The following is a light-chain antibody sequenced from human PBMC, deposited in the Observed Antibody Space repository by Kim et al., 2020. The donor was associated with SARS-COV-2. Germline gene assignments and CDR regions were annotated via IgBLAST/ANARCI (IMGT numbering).Light chain of an antibody. CDR1: QDIGNY. V-gene: IGKV1-9*01. CDR2: AAS. CDR3: QQLHSYPFT. Sequence: ASVGDRVTITCRASQDIGNYLAWYQQEPGKTPELLISAASTLQSGVPSRFSGSGSGTDFTLTISSLQPEDFATYYCQQLHSYPFTFVGGTKVDIK. J-gene: IGKJ4*01.